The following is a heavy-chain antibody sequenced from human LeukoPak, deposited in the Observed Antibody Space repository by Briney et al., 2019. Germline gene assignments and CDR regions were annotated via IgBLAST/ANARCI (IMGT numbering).Heavy chain of an antibody. CDR2: IEARDSYT. V-gene: IGHV5-10-1*01. CDR3: ARQSDSASGSYSPHPFDY. CDR1: GYSFTSYW. Sequence: GESLKISVKGSGYSFTSYWISWVRQMPGKGLEWIGMIEARDSYTTLSPSFQGHVPLSTHKSIRPAYLQWSSLKASDTAMYYCARQSDSASGSYSPHPFDYWGQGTRVTVSS. J-gene: IGHJ4*02. D-gene: IGHD3-10*01.